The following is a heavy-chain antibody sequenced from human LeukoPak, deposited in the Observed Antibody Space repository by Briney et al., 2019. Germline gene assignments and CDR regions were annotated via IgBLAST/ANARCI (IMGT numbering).Heavy chain of an antibody. Sequence: PGGSLRLSCAASGFTFSSYGMHWVRQPPGKGLEWVAFMRYDGSNKYYADSVKGRFTISRDNSKNTVYLQMNSLRAEDTAIYYCAKDGDYGGNSVDYWGQGTLVTVSS. CDR1: GFTFSSYG. D-gene: IGHD4-23*01. CDR2: MRYDGSNK. V-gene: IGHV3-30*02. CDR3: AKDGDYGGNSVDY. J-gene: IGHJ4*02.